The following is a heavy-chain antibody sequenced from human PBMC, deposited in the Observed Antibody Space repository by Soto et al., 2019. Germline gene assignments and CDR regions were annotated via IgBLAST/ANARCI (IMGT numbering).Heavy chain of an antibody. CDR1: GFTFDDYA. Sequence: EVQLVESGGGLAQPGRSLRLSCAASGFTFDDYAMHWVRQVPGKGLEWVSGINWNSGSIGYGDSVKGRFAISRDNAKHSLHLQMNSLSAEDTAFYYCVKDESINWYSGHFRHWGQGTLVTVSS. V-gene: IGHV3-9*01. D-gene: IGHD6-13*01. CDR2: INWNSGSI. J-gene: IGHJ1*01. CDR3: VKDESINWYSGHFRH.